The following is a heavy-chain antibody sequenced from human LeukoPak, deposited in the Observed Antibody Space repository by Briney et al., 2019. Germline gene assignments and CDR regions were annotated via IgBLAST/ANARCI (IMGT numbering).Heavy chain of an antibody. V-gene: IGHV4-4*07. D-gene: IGHD3-10*01. CDR1: GGSVSAYY. CDR2: IHTSGST. CDR3: AREAVHYGSGSHDY. J-gene: IGHJ4*02. Sequence: SETLSLTCTVSGGSVSAYYWSWIRQPAGKGLEWIGRIHTSGSTNYNPSLKSRVTMSVGTSKNQLSLKLSSVTAADTAVYYCAREAVHYGSGSHDYWGQGTLVTVSS.